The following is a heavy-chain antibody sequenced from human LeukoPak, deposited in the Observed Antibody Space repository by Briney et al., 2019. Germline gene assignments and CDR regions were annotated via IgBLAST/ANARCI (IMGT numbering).Heavy chain of an antibody. CDR2: ISGSGGST. J-gene: IGHJ3*02. Sequence: GGSLRLSCAASGFTFSSYAMSWVRQAPGKGLEWVSAISGSGGSTYYADSVKGLFTISRDNSKNTLYLQMNSLRAEDTAVYYCAKDRGYYYDSSGPDAFDIWGQGTMVTVSS. D-gene: IGHD3-22*01. V-gene: IGHV3-23*01. CDR1: GFTFSSYA. CDR3: AKDRGYYYDSSGPDAFDI.